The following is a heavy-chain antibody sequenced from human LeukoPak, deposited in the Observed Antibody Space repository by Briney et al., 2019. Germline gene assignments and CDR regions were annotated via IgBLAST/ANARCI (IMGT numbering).Heavy chain of an antibody. CDR2: ISSSGSSI. J-gene: IGHJ6*03. CDR1: GFTFSSYS. V-gene: IGHV3-48*04. CDR3: ARAWAAAGSMDV. Sequence: PGGSLRLSCAASGFTFSSYSMNWVRQAPGKGLEWVSYISSSGSSIYYADSVKGRFTISRDNAKNSLYLQMNSLRAEDTAIYYCARAWAAAGSMDVWGKGTTVTISS. D-gene: IGHD6-13*01.